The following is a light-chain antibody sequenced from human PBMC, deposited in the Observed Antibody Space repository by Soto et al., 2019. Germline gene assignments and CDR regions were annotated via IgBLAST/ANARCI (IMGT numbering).Light chain of an antibody. CDR3: HQRQSWPRT. CDR2: QTS. CDR1: QSVSSN. Sequence: EIVMTQSPGTLSVSPGERATLSCRASQSVSSNLAWYQQKPGQAPRLLIYQTSIRAAGIPARFSASGSGTDFTLTISDVQPEDFALYYCHQRQSWPRTFGQGTKVDIK. J-gene: IGKJ1*01. V-gene: IGKV3D-15*03.